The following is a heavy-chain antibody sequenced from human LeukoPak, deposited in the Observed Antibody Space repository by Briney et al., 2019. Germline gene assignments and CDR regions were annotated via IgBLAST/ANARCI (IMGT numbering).Heavy chain of an antibody. J-gene: IGHJ4*02. Sequence: GGSLRLSCAASGFTFSDYYMSWIRQAPGKGLEWVSYISSSGSTIYYADSVKGRFTISRDNAKNSLYLQMNSLRAEDTAVYYCARVTRYYYDSSGYPDYWGQGTLVTVSS. CDR3: ARVTRYYYDSSGYPDY. V-gene: IGHV3-11*01. CDR1: GFTFSDYY. CDR2: ISSSGSTI. D-gene: IGHD3-22*01.